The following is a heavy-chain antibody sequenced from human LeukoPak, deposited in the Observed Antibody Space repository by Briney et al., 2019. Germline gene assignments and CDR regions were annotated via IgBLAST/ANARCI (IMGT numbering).Heavy chain of an antibody. D-gene: IGHD5-24*01. CDR2: VNPNTGGT. V-gene: IGHV1-2*02. J-gene: IGHJ4*02. Sequence: ASVKISCKASAYTFTGYYIHWVRQAPGQGLEWMGWVNPNTGGTNYAPKFQGRVTMTTDTSISTAFMELSSLRSEDTAVYYCARDLGGMATGTFDYWGQGTLVTVSS. CDR3: ARDLGGMATGTFDY. CDR1: AYTFTGYY.